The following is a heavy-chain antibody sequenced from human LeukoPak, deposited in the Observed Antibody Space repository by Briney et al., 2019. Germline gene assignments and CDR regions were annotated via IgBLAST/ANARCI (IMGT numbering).Heavy chain of an antibody. D-gene: IGHD3-9*01. CDR2: ISYDGSNK. V-gene: IGHV3-30*18. CDR1: GFTFSSYG. J-gene: IGHJ6*02. CDR3: AKDTRYFDWLLYRSHYYYGMDV. Sequence: GRSLRLSCAASGFTFSSYGMHWVRQAPGKGLEWVAVISYDGSNKYHADSVKGRFTISRDNSKNTLYLQMNSLRAEDTAVYYCAKDTRYFDWLLYRSHYYYGMDVWGQGTTVTVSS.